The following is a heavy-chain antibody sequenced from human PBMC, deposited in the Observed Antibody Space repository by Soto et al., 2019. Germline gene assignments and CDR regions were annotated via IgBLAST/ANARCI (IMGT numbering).Heavy chain of an antibody. CDR3: ANDPGYSNYSGIDV. D-gene: IGHD5-18*01. J-gene: IGHJ6*02. CDR2: ISGSGSST. CDR1: GLTFSLYA. V-gene: IGHV3-23*01. Sequence: EVQLLESGGGLVQPGGSLRLSCAASGLTFSLYAMTWVRQAPGKGLEWVSAISGSGSSTYYADSVKGRFTTSRDNSQNQLSLPSASLRAEDTAVYYCANDPGYSNYSGIDVWGQGTKVTVSS.